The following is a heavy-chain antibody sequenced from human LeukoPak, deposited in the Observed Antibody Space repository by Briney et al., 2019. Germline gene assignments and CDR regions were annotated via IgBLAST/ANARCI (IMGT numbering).Heavy chain of an antibody. V-gene: IGHV3-21*01. J-gene: IGHJ4*02. D-gene: IGHD3-22*01. CDR1: GFTFSSYS. Sequence: PGGSLRLSCAASGFTFSSYSMNWVRQAPGKGLEWVSSISSSSSYIYYADSVKGRFTISRDNAKNSLYLQMNSLRAEDTAVYCCARDSFYYDSSGYPRGDYWGQGTLVTVSS. CDR3: ARDSFYYDSSGYPRGDY. CDR2: ISSSSSYI.